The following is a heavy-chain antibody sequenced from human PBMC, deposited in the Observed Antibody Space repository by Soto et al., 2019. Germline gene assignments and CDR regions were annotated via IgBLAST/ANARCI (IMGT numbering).Heavy chain of an antibody. CDR2: IYYSGST. V-gene: IGHV4-39*01. J-gene: IGHJ4*02. CDR3: ARQDILTEPIDY. Sequence: PSETLSLTCTVSGGSISSSSYYWGWIRQPPGKGLEWIGSIYYSGSTYYNPSLKSRVTISVGTSKNQFSLKLSSVTAADTAVYYCARQDILTEPIDYWGQGTLVTVSS. CDR1: GGSISSSSYY. D-gene: IGHD3-9*01.